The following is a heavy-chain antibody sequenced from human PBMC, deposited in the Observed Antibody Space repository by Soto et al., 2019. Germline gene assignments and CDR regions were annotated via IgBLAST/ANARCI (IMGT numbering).Heavy chain of an antibody. D-gene: IGHD5-12*01. Sequence: PGGSLRLSCAASGFTFSTYSMNWVRQAPGKGLEWVSYISSSSSTIFYTDSVKGRFTVSRDNAKNSLYLQMDSLRGEDTAFYFCARDHDEDFGYDLDYFDYWGQGTLVTAPQ. CDR1: GFTFSTYS. J-gene: IGHJ4*02. V-gene: IGHV3-48*04. CDR3: ARDHDEDFGYDLDYFDY. CDR2: ISSSSSTI.